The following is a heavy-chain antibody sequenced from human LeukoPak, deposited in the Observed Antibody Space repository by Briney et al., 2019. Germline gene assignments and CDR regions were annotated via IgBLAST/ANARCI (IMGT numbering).Heavy chain of an antibody. V-gene: IGHV3-21*01. CDR3: VRLRRNSDRSYYYYYYDS. J-gene: IGHJ5*01. Sequence: PGGSLRLSCVASGLTFSEYSIKWVRRATGRGVEWVSSINPNSTSIYYADAVRGRFTISRDNAKSSLYLQMDSLRAEDTAVYYCVRLRRNSDRSYYYYYYDSWGQGILVTVSS. CDR1: GLTFSEYS. D-gene: IGHD3-10*01. CDR2: INPNSTSI.